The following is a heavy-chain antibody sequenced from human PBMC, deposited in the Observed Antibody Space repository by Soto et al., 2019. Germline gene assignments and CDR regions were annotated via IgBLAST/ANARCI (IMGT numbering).Heavy chain of an antibody. Sequence: QVQLVQSGAELKKPGSSVKVSCKASVGTFSSYTISWVRQAPGQGLEWMGRIIPILGVANYAQKFQGRVTITADKSTSTAYMELSSLRSEDTAVYYCARCYCSSASCFKNWFDPWGQGTLVTVSS. CDR1: VGTFSSYT. J-gene: IGHJ5*02. D-gene: IGHD2-2*01. V-gene: IGHV1-69*02. CDR3: ARCYCSSASCFKNWFDP. CDR2: IIPILGVA.